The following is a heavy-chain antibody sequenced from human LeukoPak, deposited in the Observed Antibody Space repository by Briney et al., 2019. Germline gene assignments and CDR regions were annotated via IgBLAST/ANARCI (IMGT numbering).Heavy chain of an antibody. CDR3: ARGPAGDTRDY. Sequence: SETLSLTCAVYGGSFSGHYWSWIRQPPGKGLEWIGEINHSGSTNYNPSLKSRVTISVDTSKNQFSLKLSSVTAADTAVYYCARGPAGDTRDYWGQGTLVTVSS. CDR2: INHSGST. D-gene: IGHD3-10*01. J-gene: IGHJ4*02. V-gene: IGHV4-34*01. CDR1: GGSFSGHY.